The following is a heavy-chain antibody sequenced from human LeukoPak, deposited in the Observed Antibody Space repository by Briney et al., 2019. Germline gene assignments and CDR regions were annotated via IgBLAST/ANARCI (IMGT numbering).Heavy chain of an antibody. V-gene: IGHV4-39*01. Sequence: SETLSLTCTVYGGSIRNNNYYSAWIRQPPGKGLEWIGSIYYSGTTYSNPSLKSRVTMSVDTSKNQYSLKLSSVTVADTAVYYCARVSYSYDINGWVPFDYWGQRTLVTVSS. CDR1: GGSIRNNNYY. CDR3: ARVSYSYDINGWVPFDY. CDR2: IYYSGTT. J-gene: IGHJ4*02. D-gene: IGHD3-22*01.